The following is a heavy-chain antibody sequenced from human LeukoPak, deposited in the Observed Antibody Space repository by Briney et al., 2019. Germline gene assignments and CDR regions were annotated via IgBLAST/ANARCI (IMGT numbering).Heavy chain of an antibody. Sequence: GASVKVSCTTSGYTFTSYAINWVRQAPGQGLEWMGWINTNTGNPTYAQGFTGRFVFSLDTSVSTAYLQISSLKAEDAAVYYCARDIGGREVVVRLRDGMDVWGQGTTVTVSS. V-gene: IGHV7-4-1*02. J-gene: IGHJ6*02. D-gene: IGHD2-15*01. CDR2: INTNTGNP. CDR1: GYTFTSYA. CDR3: ARDIGGREVVVRLRDGMDV.